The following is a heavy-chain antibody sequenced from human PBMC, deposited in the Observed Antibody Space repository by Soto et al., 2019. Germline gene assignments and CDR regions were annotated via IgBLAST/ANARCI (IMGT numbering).Heavy chain of an antibody. V-gene: IGHV4-39*01. J-gene: IGHJ3*02. CDR2: IYYSGST. CDR1: GGSISSSSYY. D-gene: IGHD2-2*03. CDR3: ARDVGSLPHDAFDI. Sequence: SETLSLTCTVSGGSISSSSYYWGWIRQPPGKGLEWIGSIYYSGSTYCNPSLKSRVTISVDTSKNQFSLKLSSVTAADTAVYYCARDVGSLPHDAFDIWGQGTMVTV.